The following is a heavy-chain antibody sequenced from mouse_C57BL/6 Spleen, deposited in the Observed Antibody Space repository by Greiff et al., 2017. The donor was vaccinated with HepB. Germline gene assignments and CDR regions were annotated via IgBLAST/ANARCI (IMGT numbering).Heavy chain of an antibody. J-gene: IGHJ2*01. Sequence: EVQRVESGGGLVKPGGSLKLSCAASGFTFSDYGMHWVRQAPEKGLEWVAYISSGSSTIYYADTVKGRFTISRDNAKNTLFLQMTSLRSEDTAMYYCARTGGYDVGNFDYWGQGTTLTVSS. D-gene: IGHD2-2*01. V-gene: IGHV5-17*01. CDR3: ARTGGYDVGNFDY. CDR1: GFTFSDYG. CDR2: ISSGSSTI.